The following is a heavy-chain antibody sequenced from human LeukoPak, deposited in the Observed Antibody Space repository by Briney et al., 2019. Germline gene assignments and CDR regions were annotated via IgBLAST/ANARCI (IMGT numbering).Heavy chain of an antibody. J-gene: IGHJ4*02. D-gene: IGHD1-26*01. CDR2: INPTGGST. Sequence: ASVKVSCKASGYTFPSYFMHWVRQAPGQGLEWMGIINPTGGSTTYAQKFQGRVTIARDTSASTAYMELSSLTSEDTAVYYCARGRWVGTTQASYLDFWGQGTLVTVSS. V-gene: IGHV1-46*01. CDR1: GYTFPSYF. CDR3: ARGRWVGTTQASYLDF.